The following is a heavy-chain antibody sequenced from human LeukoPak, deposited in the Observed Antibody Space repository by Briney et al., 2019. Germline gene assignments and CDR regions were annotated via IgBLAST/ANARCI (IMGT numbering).Heavy chain of an antibody. J-gene: IGHJ4*02. D-gene: IGHD4-17*01. CDR2: VYYGRSP. CDR3: AKLFWDPSTVTHFDH. Sequence: PSETLSLTCTVSGDSISRSTYYWAWIRQPPGKGLEWIGSVYYGRSPYFNPSLESRATISVDTSKNHFSLKMSSVTAADTAVYYCAKLFWDPSTVTHFDHWGQGTLVTVSS. CDR1: GDSISRSTYY. V-gene: IGHV4-39*02.